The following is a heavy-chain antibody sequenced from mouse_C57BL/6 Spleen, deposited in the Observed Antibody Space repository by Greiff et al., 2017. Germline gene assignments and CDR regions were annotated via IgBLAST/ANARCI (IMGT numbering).Heavy chain of an antibody. J-gene: IGHJ4*01. CDR2: IDPETGGT. CDR3: TSGITTVVGYAMDY. CDR1: GYTFTDYE. V-gene: IGHV1-15*01. Sequence: VQLQQSGAELVRPGASVTLSCKASGYTFTDYEMHWVKQTPVHGLEWIGAIDPETGGTAYNQKFKGKAILTADKSSSTAYMGLRSLTSEDSAVYYCTSGITTVVGYAMDYWGQGTSVTVSS. D-gene: IGHD1-1*01.